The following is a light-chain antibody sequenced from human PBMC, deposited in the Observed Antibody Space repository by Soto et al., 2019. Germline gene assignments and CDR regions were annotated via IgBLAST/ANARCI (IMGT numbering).Light chain of an antibody. CDR2: ANS. V-gene: IGLV1-40*01. CDR1: SSNIGAGYN. J-gene: IGLJ2*01. CDR3: QSYDSSLSEGV. Sequence: QSVLTQPPSVSGAPGQRVTISCTGSSSNIGAGYNVHWYQQLPGTAPKLLIYANSNRPSGVPDRFSGSKSGTSASLAITGLQDEDEADYYCQSYDSSLSEGVFGGGTKLTVL.